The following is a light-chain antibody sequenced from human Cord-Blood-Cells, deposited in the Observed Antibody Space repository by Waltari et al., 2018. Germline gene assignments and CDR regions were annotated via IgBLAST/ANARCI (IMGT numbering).Light chain of an antibody. J-gene: IGKJ2*01. CDR3: QQYNSYPYT. Sequence: DIQMTQSPSPLSASVGDRVTITCRASQIISSWLAWYQQKPGKAPKLLIYDASSLESGVPSRFSGSGSGTEFTLTISSLQPDDFATYYGQQYNSYPYTFSQGTKLEIK. CDR1: QIISSW. CDR2: DAS. V-gene: IGKV1-5*01.